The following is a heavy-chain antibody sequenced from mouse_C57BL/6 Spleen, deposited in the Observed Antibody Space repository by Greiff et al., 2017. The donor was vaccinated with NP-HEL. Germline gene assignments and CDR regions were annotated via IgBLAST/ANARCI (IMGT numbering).Heavy chain of an antibody. CDR2: IDPSDSYT. D-gene: IGHD1-1*01. Sequence: QVQLQQPGAELVKPGASVKLSCKASGYTFTSYWMQWVKQRPGQGLEWIGEIDPSDSYTNYNQKFKGKATLTVDTSSSTAYMQLSSLTSEDSAVYYCARYPLYYGSSYGYFDVWGTGTTVTVSS. CDR3: ARYPLYYGSSYGYFDV. J-gene: IGHJ1*03. CDR1: GYTFTSYW. V-gene: IGHV1-50*01.